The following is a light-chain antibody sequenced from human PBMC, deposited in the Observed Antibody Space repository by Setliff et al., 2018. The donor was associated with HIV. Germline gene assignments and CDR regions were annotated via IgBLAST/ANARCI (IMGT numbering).Light chain of an antibody. CDR3: TSYTSSYTLV. Sequence: QSALTQPASVSGSPGQSITISCTGTSSDVGGSNYVSWYQQHPGKAPKVMIYEVSNRPSGASNRFSGSKSGNTASLTISGLQAEDEADYHCTSYTSSYTLVFGTGTKVTVL. V-gene: IGLV2-14*01. CDR1: SSDVGGSNY. CDR2: EVS. J-gene: IGLJ1*01.